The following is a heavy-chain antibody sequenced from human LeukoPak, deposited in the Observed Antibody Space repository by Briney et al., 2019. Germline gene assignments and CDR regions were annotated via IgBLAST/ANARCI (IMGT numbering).Heavy chain of an antibody. D-gene: IGHD3-16*01. CDR1: GYTFTSYA. V-gene: IGHV7-4-1*02. CDR3: ARDQYTYTISLGY. CDR2: INTNTGNP. Sequence: RASVKVSCKASGYTFTSYAMNWVRQAPGQGLEWMGWINTNTGNPTYAQGFTGRFVFSLDTSVSTAYLQISSLTAEDTAVYYCARDQYTYTISLGYWGLGTLVTVSS. J-gene: IGHJ4*02.